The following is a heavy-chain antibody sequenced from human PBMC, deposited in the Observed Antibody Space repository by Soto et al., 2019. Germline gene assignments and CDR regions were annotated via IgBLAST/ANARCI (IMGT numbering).Heavy chain of an antibody. CDR1: GYTFTSDD. Sequence: QVQLVQSGAEVKKPGASVKVSCKASGYTFTSDDINWVRQATGQGLEWMGWMNPNSGNTGYAQKFQGRVTMTRNTSIITAYMELSSLRSEETAVYYCARGGLSSSSTFGYHYYGMDVWGQGTTVTVSS. CDR3: ARGGLSSSSTFGYHYYGMDV. D-gene: IGHD6-6*01. CDR2: MNPNSGNT. V-gene: IGHV1-8*01. J-gene: IGHJ6*02.